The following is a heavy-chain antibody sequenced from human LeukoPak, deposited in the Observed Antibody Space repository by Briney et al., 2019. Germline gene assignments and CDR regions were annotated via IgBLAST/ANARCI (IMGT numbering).Heavy chain of an antibody. V-gene: IGHV1-2*02. J-gene: IGHJ5*02. Sequence: ASVKDSSMPSRYTFTVYFIHWVRQAPGQGLEWMGWINPNSGGTNYAQKFQGRVTMTRATSISTAYMELSRLRSDDTAVYFCARVAPLDFNWNYGGWFDPWGQGTLVTVSS. CDR1: RYTFTVYF. CDR2: INPNSGGT. D-gene: IGHD1-7*01. CDR3: ARVAPLDFNWNYGGWFDP.